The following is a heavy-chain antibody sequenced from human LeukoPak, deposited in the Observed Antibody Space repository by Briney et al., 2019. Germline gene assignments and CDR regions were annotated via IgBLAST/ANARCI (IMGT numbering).Heavy chain of an antibody. J-gene: IGHJ4*02. CDR3: AIHDYLAV. D-gene: IGHD4-11*01. CDR2: IYTGGST. V-gene: IGHV3-66*01. CDR1: GGSISSYY. Sequence: ETLSLTCTVSGGSISSYYMSWVRQAPGKGLEWVSLIYTGGSTYYADSVKGRFTISRDNSKNTLYLQMNSLRAEDTAVYYCAIHDYLAVWGQGTLVTVSS.